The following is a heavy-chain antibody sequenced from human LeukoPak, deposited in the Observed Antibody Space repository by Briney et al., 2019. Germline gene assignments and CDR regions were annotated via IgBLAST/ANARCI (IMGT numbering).Heavy chain of an antibody. CDR3: AKIMVREVPYYCGMDG. CDR2: ISGRVGQT. CDR1: GFTFSRYA. Sequence: GGSLRLFCAASGFTFSRYAMSWVRQAPGKGLAWVSAISGRVGQTYYAASVNGRFTISGKNSRNTLYLQMNSLRAEDTAVYYCAKIMVREVPYYCGMDGWGQGTTVTVSS. D-gene: IGHD3-10*01. V-gene: IGHV3-23*01. J-gene: IGHJ6*02.